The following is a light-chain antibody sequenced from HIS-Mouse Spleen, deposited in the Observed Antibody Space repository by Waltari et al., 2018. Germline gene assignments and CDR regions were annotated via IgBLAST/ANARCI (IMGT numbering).Light chain of an antibody. CDR2: GAS. J-gene: IGKJ2*01. V-gene: IGKV3-15*01. CDR3: QQYNNWPPLYT. Sequence: EIVMTQSPATLSVSPGERATLSCRASQSVSSNLAWYQQKPGQAPRILISGASTRATGIPARFSGSGSGTEFTLTISSMQSEDFAVYYCQQYNNWPPLYTFGQGTKLEIK. CDR1: QSVSSN.